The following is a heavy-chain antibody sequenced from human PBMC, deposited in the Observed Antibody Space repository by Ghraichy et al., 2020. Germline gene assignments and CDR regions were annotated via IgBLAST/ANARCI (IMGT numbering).Heavy chain of an antibody. CDR1: GFTFSNHW. J-gene: IGHJ4*02. CDR3: TFYWWGAAAPSNDY. D-gene: IGHD2/OR15-2a*01. CDR2: INSDGSST. V-gene: IGHV3-74*01. Sequence: GESLNISCAGSGFTFSNHWMHWVRQLPGKGLVWVSRINSDGSSTGYADSVKGRFTISRDNAKNTLYLQMNSLRAEDTAVYYCTFYWWGAAAPSNDYWGQGTLVTVSS.